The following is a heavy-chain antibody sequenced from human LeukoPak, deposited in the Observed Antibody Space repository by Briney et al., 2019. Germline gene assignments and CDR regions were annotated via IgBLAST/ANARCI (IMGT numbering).Heavy chain of an antibody. V-gene: IGHV3-23*01. J-gene: IGHJ4*02. CDR3: AKNGHGSGSYYPRTKYYFDY. CDR1: GFTFSSYS. CDR2: ISTSGGNT. Sequence: GGSLRLSCAASGFTFSSYSMNWVRQAPGKGLEWVATISTSGGNTYYADFVKGRFTISRDNSKNTLYLQMNSLRAEDTAIYYCAKNGHGSGSYYPRTKYYFDYWGQGTLVTVSS. D-gene: IGHD3-10*01.